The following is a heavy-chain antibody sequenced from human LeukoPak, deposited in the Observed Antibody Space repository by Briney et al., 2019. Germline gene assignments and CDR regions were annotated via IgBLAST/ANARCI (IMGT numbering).Heavy chain of an antibody. V-gene: IGHV3-7*01. CDR3: ARDPLRRFDC. CDR2: INHDGSET. CDR1: GFTFSSYG. Sequence: PGGSLRLSCAASGFTFSSYGMHWVRQAPGKGLEWVADINHDGSETYYMDSVKGRFTISRDNAKNSLYLQMNSLRAEDTAVYYCARDPLRRFDCWGQGTLVTVSS. J-gene: IGHJ4*02.